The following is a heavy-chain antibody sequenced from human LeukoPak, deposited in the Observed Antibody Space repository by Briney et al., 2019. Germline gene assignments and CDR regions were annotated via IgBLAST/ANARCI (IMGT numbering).Heavy chain of an antibody. J-gene: IGHJ4*02. CDR2: IKQDGTEK. D-gene: IGHD6-13*01. CDR1: GFTFSSSW. Sequence: PGGSLRLSCAASGFTFSSSWMNWVRQAPGKGLEWVANIKQDGTEKYYVDSVKGRFTISRDNAKNSLYLQMNSLGAEDTAVYYCARRGTSSSWAHFDYWGQGTLVTVSS. V-gene: IGHV3-7*05. CDR3: ARRGTSSSWAHFDY.